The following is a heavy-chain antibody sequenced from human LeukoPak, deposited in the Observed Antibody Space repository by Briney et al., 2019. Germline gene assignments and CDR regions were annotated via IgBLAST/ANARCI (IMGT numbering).Heavy chain of an antibody. D-gene: IGHD6-19*01. CDR1: GGTFSSYA. J-gene: IGHJ4*02. Sequence: SVKVSCKASGGTFSSYAISWVRQAPGQGLEWMGGIIPIFGTANYAQKFRGRVTITADESTSTAYMELSSLRSEDTAVYYYATGYSSGWYWLGYWGQGTLVTVSS. V-gene: IGHV1-69*13. CDR2: IIPIFGTA. CDR3: ATGYSSGWYWLGY.